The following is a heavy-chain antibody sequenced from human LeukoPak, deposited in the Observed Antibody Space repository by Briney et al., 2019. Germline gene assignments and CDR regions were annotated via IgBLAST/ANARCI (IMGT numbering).Heavy chain of an antibody. V-gene: IGHV3-23*01. CDR2: ISGSGGST. CDR3: AKGGGPGGVLRFLEWLYTYGMDV. CDR1: GFTFSSYA. D-gene: IGHD3-3*01. Sequence: GGSLRLSCAASGFTFSSYAMSWVRQAPGKGLEWVSAISGSGGSTYYADSVKGRFTISRDNSKNTLYLQMNSLRAEDTAVYYCAKGGGPGGVLRFLEWLYTYGMDVWGQGTTVTVSS. J-gene: IGHJ6*02.